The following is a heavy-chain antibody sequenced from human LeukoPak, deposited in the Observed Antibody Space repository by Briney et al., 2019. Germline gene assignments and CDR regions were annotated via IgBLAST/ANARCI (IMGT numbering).Heavy chain of an antibody. D-gene: IGHD3-22*01. CDR1: GFSFSTYG. V-gene: IGHV3-30*03. Sequence: PGGSLILSCAASGFSFSTYGMHWVRQAPGKGLEWVALISYDGSDKYYADSVKGRFTISRDNSKNTLYLQMNSLRAEDTAVYYCARVLRDYDSRAYDAFDIWGQGTMVTVSS. CDR2: ISYDGSDK. CDR3: ARVLRDYDSRAYDAFDI. J-gene: IGHJ3*02.